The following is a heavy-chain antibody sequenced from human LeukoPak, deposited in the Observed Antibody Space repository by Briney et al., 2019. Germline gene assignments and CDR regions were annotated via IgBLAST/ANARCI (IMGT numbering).Heavy chain of an antibody. D-gene: IGHD5-18*01. Sequence: SETLSLTSGVYGGSFSDYYWSWIRQPPGKGLEWIGEINHSGSTNYNPSLKSRVTISVDTSKNQFSLKVNSVTAADTAVYYCARRGYTYGWGWFDPWGQGTLVIVSS. CDR2: INHSGST. V-gene: IGHV4-34*01. J-gene: IGHJ5*02. CDR1: GGSFSDYY. CDR3: ARRGYTYGWGWFDP.